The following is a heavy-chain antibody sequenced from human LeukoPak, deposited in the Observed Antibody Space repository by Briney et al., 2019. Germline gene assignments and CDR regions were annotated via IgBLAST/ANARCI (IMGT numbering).Heavy chain of an antibody. CDR2: ISWNSGSI. CDR3: AKASVEMATITDFDY. D-gene: IGHD5-24*01. V-gene: IGHV3-9*01. Sequence: GGSLRLSCAASGFTFSSYAMHWVRQAPGKGLEWVSGISWNSGSIGYADSVKGRFTISRDNAKNSLYLQMNSLRAEDTALYYCAKASVEMATITDFDYWGQGTLVTVSS. J-gene: IGHJ4*02. CDR1: GFTFSSYA.